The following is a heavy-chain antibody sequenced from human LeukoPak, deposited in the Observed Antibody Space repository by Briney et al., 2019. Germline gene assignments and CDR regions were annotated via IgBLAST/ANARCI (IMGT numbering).Heavy chain of an antibody. Sequence: SGPTLVNPTQPLTLTTTFSRFSPSTSGMCVSWIRQPPGKALEWLARIDWDDDKYYSTTLKTRLTISKDTSKNQVVLTMTNMDPVDTATYYCARIRGPYSSSCYVDWGRGTLVTVPS. V-gene: IGHV2-70*11. D-gene: IGHD2-15*01. CDR3: ARIRGPYSSSCYVD. J-gene: IGHJ1*01. CDR1: RFSPSTSGMC. CDR2: IDWDDDK.